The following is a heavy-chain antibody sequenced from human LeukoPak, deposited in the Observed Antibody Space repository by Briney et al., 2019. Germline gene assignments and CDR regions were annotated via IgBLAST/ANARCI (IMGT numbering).Heavy chain of an antibody. J-gene: IGHJ4*02. CDR2: ISGSGGST. V-gene: IGHV3-23*01. CDR1: GFTFSCYG. CDR3: AKGSGDH. Sequence: GGSLRLSCAASGFTFSCYGMTWVSQAPGKCLEWVSTISGSGGSTYYADSVKGRFTISRDNSKNTLYLQMNSLRAEDTAVYYCAKGSGDHWGQGTLVTVSS.